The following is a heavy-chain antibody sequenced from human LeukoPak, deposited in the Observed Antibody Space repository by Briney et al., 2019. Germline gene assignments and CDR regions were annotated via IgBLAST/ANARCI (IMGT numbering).Heavy chain of an antibody. CDR3: ASAPHTYYDFLSGYGAAFDI. CDR2: IIPIFGTA. CDR1: GGTLSSYA. Sequence: ASVKVSCKASGGTLSSYAISWVRQAPGQGLEWMGGIIPIFGTANYAQKFQGRVTITADESTSTAYMELSSLRSEDTAVYYCASAPHTYYDFLSGYGAAFDIWGQGTMVTVSS. D-gene: IGHD3-3*01. J-gene: IGHJ3*02. V-gene: IGHV1-69*13.